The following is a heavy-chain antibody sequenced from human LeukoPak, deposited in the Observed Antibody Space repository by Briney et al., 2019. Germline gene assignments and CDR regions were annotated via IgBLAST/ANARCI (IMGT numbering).Heavy chain of an antibody. D-gene: IGHD3-22*01. V-gene: IGHV4-59*01. CDR2: IYYSGST. J-gene: IGHJ4*02. CDR1: GGSISSYY. CDR3: ARELGDSSGYFDY. Sequence: PSETLSLTCTVSGGSISSYYWSWIRQPPGKGLEWIGYIYYSGSTNYNPSLKSRVTISVDTSKNQFSLKLSSVTAADTAVYYCARELGDSSGYFDYWGQGTLVTVSS.